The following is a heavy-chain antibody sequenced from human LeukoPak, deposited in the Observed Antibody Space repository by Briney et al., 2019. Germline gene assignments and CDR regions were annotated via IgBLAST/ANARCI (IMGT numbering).Heavy chain of an antibody. J-gene: IGHJ4*02. Sequence: GASVKVSCKASGYTFTSHFMHWVRQAPGQGLEWMGIINPRGGSTSYTQKFQGRVTMTRDTSTSTVYMELSSLRSEDTAVYYCARSWEARGSNTVTRGFDYWGQGTLVTVSS. V-gene: IGHV1-46*01. CDR2: INPRGGST. CDR1: GYTFTSHF. D-gene: IGHD4-17*01. CDR3: ARSWEARGSNTVTRGFDY.